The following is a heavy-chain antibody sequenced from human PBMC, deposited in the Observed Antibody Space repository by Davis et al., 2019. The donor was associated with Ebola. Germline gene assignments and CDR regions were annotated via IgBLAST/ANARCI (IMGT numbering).Heavy chain of an antibody. CDR2: LSSTSAYI. D-gene: IGHD2-15*01. V-gene: IGHV3-21*01. CDR3: ARHLVAYCSGGSCPHYFDS. J-gene: IGHJ4*02. Sequence: GESLKISCAASGFTFTSYSMNWVRQAPGKGLEWVASLSSTSAYIYYADSVKGRFTISRDNAKNSVVLQMNRLRAEDTAVYYCARHLVAYCSGGSCPHYFDSWGQGTLVTVSS. CDR1: GFTFTSYS.